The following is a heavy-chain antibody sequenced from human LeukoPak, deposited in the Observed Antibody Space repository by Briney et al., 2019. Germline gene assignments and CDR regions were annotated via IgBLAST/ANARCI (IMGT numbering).Heavy chain of an antibody. CDR3: AKDLAGSGSYSFDY. D-gene: IGHD1-26*01. Sequence: GGSLRLSCAASGFTFSNYAMNWVRQAPGRGLEWVSAISGSGGSTYYADSVKGRFTISRDNSKNTLYLQMDSLRAEDTAVYYCAKDLAGSGSYSFDYWGQGTLVTVSS. CDR2: ISGSGGST. V-gene: IGHV3-23*01. CDR1: GFTFSNYA. J-gene: IGHJ4*02.